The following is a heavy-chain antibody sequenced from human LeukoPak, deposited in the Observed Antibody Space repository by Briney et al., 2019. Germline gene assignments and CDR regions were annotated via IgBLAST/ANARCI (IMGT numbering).Heavy chain of an antibody. D-gene: IGHD3-10*01. Sequence: GRSLRLSCAASGFTFSSYAMHWVRQAPGKGLEWVAVIPYDGSNKYYADSVKGRFTISRDNSKNTLYLQMNSLRAEDTAVYYCARGHHYYGSGSYFVWGQGTLVTVSS. CDR2: IPYDGSNK. V-gene: IGHV3-30*01. J-gene: IGHJ4*02. CDR1: GFTFSSYA. CDR3: ARGHHYYGSGSYFV.